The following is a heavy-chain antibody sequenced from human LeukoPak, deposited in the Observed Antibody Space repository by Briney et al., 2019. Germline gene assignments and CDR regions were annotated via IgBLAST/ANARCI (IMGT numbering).Heavy chain of an antibody. Sequence: WASVKVSCKASGYTFTGYYMHWVRQAPGQGLEWMGWINPNSGGTNYAQKFQGWVTMIRDTSISTAYMELSRLRSDDTAVYYCARGDDILTGYLYYFDYWGQGTLVTVSS. CDR2: INPNSGGT. CDR1: GYTFTGYY. V-gene: IGHV1-2*04. J-gene: IGHJ4*02. D-gene: IGHD3-9*01. CDR3: ARGDDILTGYLYYFDY.